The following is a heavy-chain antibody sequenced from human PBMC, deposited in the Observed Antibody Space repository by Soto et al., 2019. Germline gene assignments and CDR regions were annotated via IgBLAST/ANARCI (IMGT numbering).Heavy chain of an antibody. J-gene: IGHJ6*02. Sequence: EVQLVESGGGLVQPGGSLRLSCAASGFTFSSYSMNWVRQAPGKGLEWVSYISSSSSTIYYADSVKGRFTISRDNAKNSLYLQMNSLSDEDTAVYYCARDRGSDFWSGYYNTYGMDVWGQGTTVTVSS. CDR1: GFTFSSYS. V-gene: IGHV3-48*02. CDR2: ISSSSSTI. D-gene: IGHD3-3*01. CDR3: ARDRGSDFWSGYYNTYGMDV.